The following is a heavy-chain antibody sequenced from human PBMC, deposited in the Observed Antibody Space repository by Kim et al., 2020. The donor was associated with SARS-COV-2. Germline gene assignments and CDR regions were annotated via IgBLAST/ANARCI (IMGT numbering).Heavy chain of an antibody. Sequence: SETLSLTCIISGGYISTYYWSWIRQPPGKGLEVIGSIYYSGSTKYNPSLKSRVTISVDRSMTQFSLKLNSVTAADTAVYYCARGRAAGYGEYVGRHFDYWGQGTLVTVSS. CDR2: IYYSGST. CDR3: ARGRAAGYGEYVGRHFDY. CDR1: GGYISTYY. J-gene: IGHJ4*02. D-gene: IGHD4-17*01. V-gene: IGHV4-59*12.